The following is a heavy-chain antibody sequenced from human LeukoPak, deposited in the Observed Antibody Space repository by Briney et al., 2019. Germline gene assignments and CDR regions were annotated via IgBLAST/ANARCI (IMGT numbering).Heavy chain of an antibody. V-gene: IGHV3-30*04. CDR3: ARGWYSSGYSYYFDY. CDR1: GFTFSSYA. CDR2: ISYDGSNK. J-gene: IGHJ4*02. Sequence: PGGSLRLSCAASGFTFSSYAMHWVRQAPGKGLEWVAVISYDGSNKYYADSVKGRFTISRDNSKNTLYLQMNSLRAEDMAVYYCARGWYSSGYSYYFDYWGQGTLVTVSS. D-gene: IGHD3-22*01.